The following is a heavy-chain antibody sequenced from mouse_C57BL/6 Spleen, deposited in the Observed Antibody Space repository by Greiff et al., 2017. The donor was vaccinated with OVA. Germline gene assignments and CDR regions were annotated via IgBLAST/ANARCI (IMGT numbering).Heavy chain of an antibody. CDR3: ARGPIYYYGSSHYYAMDY. D-gene: IGHD1-1*01. CDR2: INPNNGGT. V-gene: IGHV1-18*01. Sequence: EVQLQQSGPELVKPGASVKIPCKASGYTFTDYNMDWVKQSHGKSLEWIGDINPNNGGTIYNQKFKGKATLTVDKSSSTAYMELRSLTSEDTAVYYCARGPIYYYGSSHYYAMDYWGQGTSVTVSS. J-gene: IGHJ4*01. CDR1: GYTFTDYN.